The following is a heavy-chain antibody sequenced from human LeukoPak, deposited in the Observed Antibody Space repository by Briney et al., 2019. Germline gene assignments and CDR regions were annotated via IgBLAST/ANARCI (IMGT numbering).Heavy chain of an antibody. J-gene: IGHJ4*02. CDR1: GCTFSSYW. Sequence: PGGSLRLSCAGSGCTFSSYWMSWVRKAPGKGLEWVANIKLNGSEKYYVDSVKGRFTISRENAKNSLYLQMNSLRAEDTAVYYCAREGSSSPGPVGYWGQGTLVTVSS. CDR2: IKLNGSEK. D-gene: IGHD3-10*01. V-gene: IGHV3-7*01. CDR3: AREGSSSPGPVGY.